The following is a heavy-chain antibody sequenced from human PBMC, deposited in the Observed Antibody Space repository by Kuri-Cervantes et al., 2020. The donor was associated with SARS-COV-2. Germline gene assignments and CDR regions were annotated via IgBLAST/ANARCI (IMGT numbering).Heavy chain of an antibody. Sequence: GGSLRLSCAASGFTFSSYGMHWVRQAPGKGLEWVAVISYDGSNKYYADSVKGRFTISRDNSKNTLYLQMNSLRAEDTAVYYCAKDLKHKYYDIVPYYFDYWGQGTLVTVS. J-gene: IGHJ4*02. V-gene: IGHV3-30*18. D-gene: IGHD3-22*01. CDR2: ISYDGSNK. CDR3: AKDLKHKYYDIVPYYFDY. CDR1: GFTFSSYG.